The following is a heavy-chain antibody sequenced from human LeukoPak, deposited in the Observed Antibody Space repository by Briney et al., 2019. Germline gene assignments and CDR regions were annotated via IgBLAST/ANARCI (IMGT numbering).Heavy chain of an antibody. Sequence: ASVKVSCKASGYSFTGYYIHWVRQAPGQGLEWLGWINPYSGDTNYAQNFQGRVTVTRDTSISTAYTELSRLRSDDTAVYYCARLVHSGVGEDDYWGQGTLVIVSS. V-gene: IGHV1-2*02. J-gene: IGHJ4*02. CDR1: GYSFTGYY. D-gene: IGHD3-16*01. CDR3: ARLVHSGVGEDDY. CDR2: INPYSGDT.